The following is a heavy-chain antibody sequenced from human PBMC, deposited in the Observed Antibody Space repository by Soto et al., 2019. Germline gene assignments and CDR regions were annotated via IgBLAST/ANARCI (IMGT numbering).Heavy chain of an antibody. CDR2: ISGSGGST. CDR1: GFTFSSYA. Sequence: EVQLLESGGGLVQPGGPLRLSCAASGFTFSSYAMSWVRQAPGKGLEWVSAISGSGGSTYYADSVKGRFTISRDNSKNTLYLQTNSLRAEDTAVYYCAKSQYYYDSSGYYHGDYWGQGTLVTVSS. V-gene: IGHV3-23*01. CDR3: AKSQYYYDSSGYYHGDY. J-gene: IGHJ4*02. D-gene: IGHD3-22*01.